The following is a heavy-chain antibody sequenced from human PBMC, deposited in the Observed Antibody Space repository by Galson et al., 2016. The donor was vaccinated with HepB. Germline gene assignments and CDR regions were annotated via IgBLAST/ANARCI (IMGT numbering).Heavy chain of an antibody. V-gene: IGHV4-4*02. J-gene: IGHJ4*02. CDR1: GASISGTNW. D-gene: IGHD3-22*01. Sequence: SETLSLTCAVSGASISGTNWWSWVRQPPGKGPEWIGEIYHSGSTNYNPSLKSRVTISVDKSKNQFSLKLNSVTAAATAVYYCVSNGYYSLEYWGQGTLVTVSS. CDR3: VSNGYYSLEY. CDR2: IYHSGST.